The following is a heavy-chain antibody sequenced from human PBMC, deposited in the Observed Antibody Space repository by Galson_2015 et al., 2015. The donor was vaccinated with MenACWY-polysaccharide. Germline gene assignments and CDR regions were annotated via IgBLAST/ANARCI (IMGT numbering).Heavy chain of an antibody. D-gene: IGHD5-24*01. Sequence: CAISGDSVSSNPASWNWIRQSPSRGLEWLGRTYYRSQWYTDYAVSVKSRIAINADASRNQFSLQLNSVTPDDTAVYYCARDRGRHSHGPPYYFDFRGRGTLVTVSS. CDR1: GDSVSSNPAS. CDR3: ARDRGRHSHGPPYYFDF. CDR2: TYYRSQWYT. V-gene: IGHV6-1*01. J-gene: IGHJ4*02.